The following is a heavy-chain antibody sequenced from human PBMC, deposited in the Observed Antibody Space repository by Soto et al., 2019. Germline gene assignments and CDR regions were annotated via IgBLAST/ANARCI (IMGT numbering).Heavy chain of an antibody. D-gene: IGHD3-10*01. Sequence: EGQLVESGGGLVQAGGSLRLSCAVSGFTISRYAFHWVRQGTGEGLQWVSLIGTPGRAYYAGSVKGRFTITREDAKNSLYIQMNSLRDEDTAVYYCARGGGFGEQYSDAFDLWGQGPMVPVSS. CDR1: GFTISRYA. V-gene: IGHV3-13*01. CDR3: ARGGGFGEQYSDAFDL. CDR2: IGTPGRA. J-gene: IGHJ3*01.